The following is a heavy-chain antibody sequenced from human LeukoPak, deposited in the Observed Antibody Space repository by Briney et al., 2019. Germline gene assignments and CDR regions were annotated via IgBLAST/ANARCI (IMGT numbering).Heavy chain of an antibody. D-gene: IGHD7-27*01. CDR3: ASRKLGNDY. CDR2: IYYTGT. CDR1: GGSVTDYY. Sequence: SETLSLTCTVSGGSVTDYYWSWIRQSPGEGLEWIGYIYYTGTSYNPSLKSRVTISADTSKNQFSLKLISVTAADTAVYCASRKLGNDYWGQGTLVTVSS. J-gene: IGHJ4*02. V-gene: IGHV4-59*02.